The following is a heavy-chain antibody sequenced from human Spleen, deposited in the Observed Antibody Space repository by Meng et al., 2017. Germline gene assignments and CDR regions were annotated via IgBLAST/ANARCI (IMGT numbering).Heavy chain of an antibody. CDR2: INHRGNT. V-gene: IGHV4-34*01. J-gene: IGHJ4*02. Sequence: QVQLQQWGEGLLKPSETLSLSCVVSGGSFSDYYWSWTRQPPGKGLEWIGEINHRGNTNYNSFLESRVTISVDTSQNSLSLKLSSVTAADSAVYYCARGPTTVAHDFDYWGQGTLVTVSS. CDR1: GGSFSDYY. D-gene: IGHD4-11*01. CDR3: ARGPTTVAHDFDY.